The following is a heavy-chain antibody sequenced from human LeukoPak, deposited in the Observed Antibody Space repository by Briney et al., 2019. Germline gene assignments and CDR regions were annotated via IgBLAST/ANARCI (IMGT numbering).Heavy chain of an antibody. CDR2: MNPNSGNT. D-gene: IGHD1-26*01. CDR1: GYTFTSYD. V-gene: IGHV1-8*01. Sequence: ASVKVSCKASGYTFTSYDINWVRQATGQGLEWMGWMNPNSGNTGYAQKFQGRVTMTRNTSISTAYMELSSLRSEDTAVYYCARGGWVGGGYYFRAFDIWGQGTMVTVSS. J-gene: IGHJ3*02. CDR3: ARGGWVGGGYYFRAFDI.